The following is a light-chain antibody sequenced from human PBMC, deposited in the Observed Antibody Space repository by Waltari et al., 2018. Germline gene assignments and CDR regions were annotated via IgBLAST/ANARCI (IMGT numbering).Light chain of an antibody. J-gene: IGKJ4*01. V-gene: IGKV1-33*01. Sequence: DIQITQSPSSLSASVGDRVTITCQASQDISNYLNWYQQKPGKAPKLLIYDASNLETGVPSRFSGSGSAKECTFTISSLQPVDIAPYYSQQYNNIPLTFGGWLKVEIK. CDR3: QQYNNIPLT. CDR1: QDISNY. CDR2: DAS.